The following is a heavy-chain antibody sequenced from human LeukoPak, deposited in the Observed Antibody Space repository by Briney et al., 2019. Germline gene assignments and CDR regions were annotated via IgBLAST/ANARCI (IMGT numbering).Heavy chain of an antibody. CDR1: GFTFSSYA. CDR2: ISGSGGST. D-gene: IGHD1-26*01. Sequence: GGSLRLSCAASGFTFSSYAMSWVRQAPGKGLEWVSAISGSGGSTYYADSVKGRFTISRDNSKNTVYLQMNSLRAEDTAVYYCAKDKMKWELGDAFDIWGQGTMVTVSS. V-gene: IGHV3-23*01. J-gene: IGHJ3*02. CDR3: AKDKMKWELGDAFDI.